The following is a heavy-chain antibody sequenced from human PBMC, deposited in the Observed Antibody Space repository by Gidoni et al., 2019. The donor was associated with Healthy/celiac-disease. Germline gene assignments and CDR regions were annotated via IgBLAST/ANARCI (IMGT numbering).Heavy chain of an antibody. J-gene: IGHJ6*03. CDR1: GGSFRGYY. Sequence: QVQLQQCGAGLLKPSETLSLTCAVHGGSFRGYYLSWIRQPPGKGLAWIGGINHSGSTNYNPSLKSRVTISLDTSKNQFSLKLSSVTAADTAVYYCARRAPYYYYYYMDVWGKGTTVTVSS. V-gene: IGHV4-34*02. CDR3: ARRAPYYYYYYMDV. CDR2: INHSGST.